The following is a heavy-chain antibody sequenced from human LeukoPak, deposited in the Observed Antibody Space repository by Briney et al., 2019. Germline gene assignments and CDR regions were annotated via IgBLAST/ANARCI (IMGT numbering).Heavy chain of an antibody. CDR2: IKRDGSDN. Sequence: GGSLRLSCAASGFTVKNNYMNWVRQAPGKGLEWVANIKRDGSDNYYVGSVEGRFTISRDNAKNSLYLQMSSLRAEDTAIYYCARALYNRGWYPDYFDSWGQGTLVTVSA. CDR1: GFTVKNNY. CDR3: ARALYNRGWYPDYFDS. D-gene: IGHD6-19*01. V-gene: IGHV3-7*01. J-gene: IGHJ4*02.